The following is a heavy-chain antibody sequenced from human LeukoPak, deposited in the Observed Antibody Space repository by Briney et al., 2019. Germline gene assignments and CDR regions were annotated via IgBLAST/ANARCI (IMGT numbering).Heavy chain of an antibody. Sequence: PGGSLRLSCAASGFTFSSYWMHWVCQAPGKGLEWVSLISGDGGSTYYADSVKGRFTISRDNSKNSLYLQMNSLRTEDTTLYYCAKARRRATSYFDYWGQGTLVTVSS. J-gene: IGHJ4*02. CDR3: AKARRRATSYFDY. CDR2: ISGDGGST. CDR1: GFTFSSYW. V-gene: IGHV3-43*02.